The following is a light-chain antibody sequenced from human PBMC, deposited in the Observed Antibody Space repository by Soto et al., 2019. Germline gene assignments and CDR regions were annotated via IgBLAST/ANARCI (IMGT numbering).Light chain of an antibody. CDR3: QQANSFPIT. J-gene: IGKJ5*01. CDR2: EAT. V-gene: IGKV1-12*01. Sequence: SVSASVGDTVTITVRASQGIKFLAWYQQKPGQAPRLLIYEATNLQSGVPPRFSGSGSGTDFTLTISSLQPEDFATYFCQQANSFPITSCQR. CDR1: QGIKF.